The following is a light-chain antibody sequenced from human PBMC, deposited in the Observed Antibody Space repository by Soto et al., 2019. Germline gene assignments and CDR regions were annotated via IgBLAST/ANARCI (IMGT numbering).Light chain of an antibody. Sequence: QSALTQPCSVSGSPGQSVTISCTGTSSDVGGYNYVTWYQQHPDKAPKLMIYDVSKRPSGVPDRFSGSKSGNTASLTISGLQAEDEADYYCCSFAGSFILLFGGGTKVTVL. J-gene: IGLJ2*01. V-gene: IGLV2-11*01. CDR1: SSDVGGYNY. CDR3: CSFAGSFILL. CDR2: DVS.